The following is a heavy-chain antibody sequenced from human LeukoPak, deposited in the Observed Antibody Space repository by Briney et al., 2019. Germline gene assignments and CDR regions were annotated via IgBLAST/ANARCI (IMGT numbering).Heavy chain of an antibody. V-gene: IGHV3-74*01. Sequence: GGSLRLSCAASGFTFSSYDMHWVRQAPGKGLVWVSRINSDGSSTSYADSVKGRFTISRDNAKNTLYLQMNSLRAEDTAVYYCARAADSSGYYDYWGQGTLVTVSS. J-gene: IGHJ4*02. CDR3: ARAADSSGYYDY. CDR1: GFTFSSYD. CDR2: INSDGSST. D-gene: IGHD3-22*01.